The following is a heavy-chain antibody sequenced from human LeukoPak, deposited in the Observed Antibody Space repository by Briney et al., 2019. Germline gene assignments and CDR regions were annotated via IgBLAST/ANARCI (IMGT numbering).Heavy chain of an antibody. CDR3: ARVAMGWPTEKYDY. J-gene: IGHJ4*02. CDR1: GFTFSDYY. Sequence: GGSLRLSCAASGFTFSDYYMSWIRQAPGKGLVWVSRINSDGSSTSYADSVKGRFTISRDNAKNTLYLQMNSLRAEDTAVYYCARVAMGWPTEKYDYWGQGTLVTVSS. D-gene: IGHD6-19*01. V-gene: IGHV3-74*01. CDR2: INSDGSST.